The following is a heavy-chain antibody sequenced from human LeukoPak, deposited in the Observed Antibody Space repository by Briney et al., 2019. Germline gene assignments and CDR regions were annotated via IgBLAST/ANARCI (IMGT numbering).Heavy chain of an antibody. J-gene: IGHJ4*02. V-gene: IGHV4-4*07. CDR1: SGSINIYY. D-gene: IGHD3-16*01. CDR3: ARHGYTAGHYFLDF. CDR2: IYTTGKT. Sequence: PSETLSLTCTVTSGSINIYYWGWVRQPAGRGLEWIGRIYTTGKTDYNPSLKSRLTMSVDTSKRQFSLNLTSVTAADTAIYFCARHGYTAGHYFLDFWSQGKLVTVSS.